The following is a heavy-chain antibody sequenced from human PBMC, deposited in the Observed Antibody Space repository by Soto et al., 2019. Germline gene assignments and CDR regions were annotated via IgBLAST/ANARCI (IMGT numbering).Heavy chain of an antibody. CDR3: ARDSDYGYYFLYYFDY. D-gene: IGHD3-22*01. V-gene: IGHV3-30-3*01. CDR2: ISYDGSNK. CDR1: GFTFSSYA. Sequence: PGGSLRLSCAASGFTFSSYAMHWVRQAPGKGLEWVAVISYDGSNKYYADSVKGRFTISRDNSKNTLYLQMNSLRAEDTAVYYCARDSDYGYYFLYYFDYWGQGTLVTVSS. J-gene: IGHJ4*02.